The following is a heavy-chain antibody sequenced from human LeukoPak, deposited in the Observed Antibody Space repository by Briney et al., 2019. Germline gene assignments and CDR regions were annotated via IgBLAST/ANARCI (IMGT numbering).Heavy chain of an antibody. J-gene: IGHJ6*02. CDR1: GGSISSYY. Sequence: SEALSLTCTVSGGSISSYYWSWIRQPPGKGLEWIGYIYYSGSTNYNPSLKSRVTISVDTSKNQFSLKLSSVTAADTAVYYCARTSGSYFYYYGMDVWGQGTTVTVSS. CDR2: IYYSGST. CDR3: ARTSGSYFYYYGMDV. V-gene: IGHV4-59*01. D-gene: IGHD1-26*01.